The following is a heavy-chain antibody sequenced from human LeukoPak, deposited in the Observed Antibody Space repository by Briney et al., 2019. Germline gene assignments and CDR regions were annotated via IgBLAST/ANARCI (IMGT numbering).Heavy chain of an antibody. CDR3: ARAHPSGWFYFDY. J-gene: IGHJ4*02. Sequence: GGSLRLSCVASGFTFSSYWMTWVRQAPGKGLEWVANMRQDGNEKYYVDSVRGRFTISRDNAKNSLYLQMNSLRAEDTAVYYCARAHPSGWFYFDYWGQGTLVTVSS. V-gene: IGHV3-7*01. D-gene: IGHD6-19*01. CDR1: GFTFSSYW. CDR2: MRQDGNEK.